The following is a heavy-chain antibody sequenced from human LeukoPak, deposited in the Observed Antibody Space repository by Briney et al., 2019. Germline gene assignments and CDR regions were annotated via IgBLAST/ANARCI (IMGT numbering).Heavy chain of an antibody. CDR3: ARIGGFSYATYYYFYMDV. CDR2: INTNTGNP. J-gene: IGHJ6*03. V-gene: IGHV7-4-1*02. Sequence: GASVKVSCKASGYTFTSYAMNWVRQAPGQGLEWMGWINTNTGNPTYAQGFTGRFVFSLDTSVSTTYLQISSLKAEDTAVYYCARIGGFSYATYYYFYMDVWGKGTTVTVSS. D-gene: IGHD5-18*01. CDR1: GYTFTSYA.